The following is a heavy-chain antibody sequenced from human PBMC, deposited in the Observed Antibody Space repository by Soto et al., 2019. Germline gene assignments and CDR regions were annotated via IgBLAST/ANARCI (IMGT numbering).Heavy chain of an antibody. Sequence: SQTLSLTCAISGDSVSSNSAAWNCIRQSPSRGLEWLGRTYYRSKWYNDYAVSVKSRITITPATAKNQFSLQLNSVTPEDTAVYYCARGDIVVVVAAPDAFDIWGQGTMVTVSS. J-gene: IGHJ3*02. CDR2: TYYRSKWYN. CDR1: GDSVSSNSAA. V-gene: IGHV6-1*01. D-gene: IGHD2-15*01. CDR3: ARGDIVVVVAAPDAFDI.